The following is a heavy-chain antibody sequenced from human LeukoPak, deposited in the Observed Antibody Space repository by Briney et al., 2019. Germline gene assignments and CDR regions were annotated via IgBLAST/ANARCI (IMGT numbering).Heavy chain of an antibody. CDR3: ARSSHYDILTGYYTRGAFDI. Sequence: SETLSLTCTVSGGSISSYYWSWIRQPPGKGLEWVGYIYYSGSTNYNPSLKSRVTISVDTSKNQFSLKLSSVTAADTAVYYCARSSHYDILTGYYTRGAFDIWGQGTMVTVSS. CDR2: IYYSGST. D-gene: IGHD3-9*01. CDR1: GGSISSYY. V-gene: IGHV4-59*08. J-gene: IGHJ3*02.